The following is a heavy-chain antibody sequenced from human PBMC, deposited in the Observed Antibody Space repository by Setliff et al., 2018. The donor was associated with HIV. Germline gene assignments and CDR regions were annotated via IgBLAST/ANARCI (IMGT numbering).Heavy chain of an antibody. CDR3: ASSGSGSYINWFGP. D-gene: IGHD3-10*01. CDR1: GFTFSSYG. V-gene: IGHV3-33*01. CDR2: IWYDGSNK. J-gene: IGHJ5*02. Sequence: GSLRLSCAASGFTFSSYGMHWVRQAPGKGLEWVAVIWYDGSNKYYADSVKGRFTISRDNSKNTLYLQMNTLRVEDTAVYYCASSGSGSYINWFGPWGQGTLVTVSS.